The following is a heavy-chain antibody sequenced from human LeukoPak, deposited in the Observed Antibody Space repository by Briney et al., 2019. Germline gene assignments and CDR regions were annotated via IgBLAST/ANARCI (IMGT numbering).Heavy chain of an antibody. CDR1: GFAFSTYS. V-gene: IGHV3-21*01. CDR2: ITSISSYI. D-gene: IGHD1/OR15-1a*01. J-gene: IGHJ6*03. Sequence: PGGSLRLSCAASGFAFSTYSMNWVRQAPEKGLEWVSSITSISSYIKYSDSVRGRFTISRDNAKNSLYLQMNSLRAEDTAVYYCARVKAGATVENFYYYYMDVWGKGTTVTVSS. CDR3: ARVKAGATVENFYYYYMDV.